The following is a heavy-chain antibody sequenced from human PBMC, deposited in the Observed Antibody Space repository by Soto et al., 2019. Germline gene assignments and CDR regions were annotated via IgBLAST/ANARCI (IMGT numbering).Heavy chain of an antibody. CDR2: ISGSGGST. CDR1: GFTFSSYA. V-gene: IGHV3-23*01. D-gene: IGHD3-16*02. Sequence: PGGSLRLSCAASGFTFSSYAMSWVRQAPGKGLEWVSAISGSGGSTYYADSVKGRFTISRDNSKNTLYLQMNSLRAEDTAVYYCAKAPATYYDYVWGSYRPGYFDYWGQGTLVTVSS. J-gene: IGHJ4*02. CDR3: AKAPATYYDYVWGSYRPGYFDY.